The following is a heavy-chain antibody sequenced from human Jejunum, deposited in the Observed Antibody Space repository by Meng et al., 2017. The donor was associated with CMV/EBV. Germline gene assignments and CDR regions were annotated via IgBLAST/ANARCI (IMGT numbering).Heavy chain of an antibody. CDR1: SYA. Sequence: SYAMSGVSQAPGKGLEWVSVIYTGGRSTYSAESVKGRFTVSRDDYQDIRYLKMNSLRVDDTAVYYCAKGLYPTYYFDSSAYRGMDVWGQGTTVTVSS. CDR3: AKGLYPTYYFDSSAYRGMDV. CDR2: IYTGGRST. V-gene: IGHV3-23*03. J-gene: IGHJ6*02. D-gene: IGHD3-22*01.